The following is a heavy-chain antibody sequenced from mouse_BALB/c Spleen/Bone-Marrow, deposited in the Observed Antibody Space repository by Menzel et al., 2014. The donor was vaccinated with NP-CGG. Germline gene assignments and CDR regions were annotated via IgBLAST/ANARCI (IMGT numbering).Heavy chain of an antibody. CDR2: IWRGGST. CDR3: AKNGDWYFDD. J-gene: IGHJ1*01. CDR1: GLSLSSYG. V-gene: IGHV2-5*01. Sequence: VQLQQSGPGLVQPSQSLSITCTVSGLSLSSYGVHWVRQSPGKGLEWLGVIWRGGSTDYNAAFMSRLSITKDNSKCXLFFKMNNLQADDTAIYYCAKNGDWYFDDWGPGTTVTVSS. D-gene: IGHD1-1*02.